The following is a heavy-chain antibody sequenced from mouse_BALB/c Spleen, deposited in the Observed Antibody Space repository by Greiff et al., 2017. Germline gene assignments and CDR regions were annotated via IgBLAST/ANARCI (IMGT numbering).Heavy chain of an antibody. J-gene: IGHJ4*01. Sequence: VKLVESGPGLVAPSQSLSITCTVSGFSLTSYGVHWVRQPPGKGLEWLGVIWAGGSTNYNSALMSRLSISKDNSKSQVFLKMNSLQTDDTAMYYCARESAPYYYAMDYWGQGTSVTVSS. CDR2: IWAGGST. CDR3: ARESAPYYYAMDY. V-gene: IGHV2-9*02. CDR1: GFSLTSYG.